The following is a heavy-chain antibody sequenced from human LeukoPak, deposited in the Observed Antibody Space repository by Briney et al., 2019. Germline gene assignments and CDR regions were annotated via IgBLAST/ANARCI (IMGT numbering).Heavy chain of an antibody. CDR1: GGSISSYY. D-gene: IGHD5-24*01. J-gene: IGHJ4*02. CDR2: IYYSGST. CDR3: ASSVEMATPFDY. Sequence: SETLSLTCTVSGGSISSYYWSWIRQPPGKGLEWIGYIYYSGSTNYNPSLKSRVTISVDTSKNQFSPKLSSVTVADTAVYYCASSVEMATPFDYWGQGTLVTVSS. V-gene: IGHV4-59*12.